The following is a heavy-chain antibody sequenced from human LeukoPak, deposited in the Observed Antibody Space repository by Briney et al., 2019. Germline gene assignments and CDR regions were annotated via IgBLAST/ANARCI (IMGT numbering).Heavy chain of an antibody. CDR2: ISGGDGTT. V-gene: IGHV3-23*01. J-gene: IGHJ4*02. D-gene: IGHD2-2*01. CDR3: AASLPNIVVVPATKGPFGY. CDR1: GFTFSSCA. Sequence: PGGSLRLSCAATGFTFSSCAMSWVRQAPGKGLEWVSAISGGDGTTYYADSVKGRFTISRDNSKNTLYLQMNSLRAEDTAVYYCAASLPNIVVVPATKGPFGYWGQGTLVTVSS.